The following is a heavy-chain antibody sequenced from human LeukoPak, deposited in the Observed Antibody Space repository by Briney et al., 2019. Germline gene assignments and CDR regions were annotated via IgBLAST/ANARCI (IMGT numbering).Heavy chain of an antibody. CDR1: GFTFSSYS. D-gene: IGHD1-26*01. CDR2: ISSSSSYI. J-gene: IGHJ1*01. CDR3: ARGLVGAVFQH. V-gene: IGHV3-21*01. Sequence: GGSLRLSCAASGFTFSSYSMNWVRQAPGKGLGWVSSISSSSSYIYYADSVKGRFTISRDNAKNSLYLQMNSLRAEDTAVYYCARGLVGAVFQHWGQGTLVTVSS.